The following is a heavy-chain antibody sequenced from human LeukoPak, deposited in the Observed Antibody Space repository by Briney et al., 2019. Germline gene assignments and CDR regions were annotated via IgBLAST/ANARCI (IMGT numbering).Heavy chain of an antibody. V-gene: IGHV3-30-3*01. CDR2: ISYDGSNK. CDR1: GFTFSSYA. J-gene: IGHJ4*02. Sequence: GGSLRLSCAASGFTFSSYAMHWVRQAPGKGLEWVAVISYDGSNKYYADSVKGRFTISRGNSKNTLYLQMNSLRAEDTAVYYCARDASGYYYDPSYYFDYWGQGTLVTVSS. D-gene: IGHD3-22*01. CDR3: ARDASGYYYDPSYYFDY.